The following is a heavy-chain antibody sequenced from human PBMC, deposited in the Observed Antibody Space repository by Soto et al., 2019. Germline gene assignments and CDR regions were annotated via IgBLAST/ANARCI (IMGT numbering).Heavy chain of an antibody. CDR2: IYHSGST. J-gene: IGHJ4*02. CDR3: ARDSSSPIGQNFDY. CDR1: GGSISSSNW. V-gene: IGHV4-4*02. Sequence: SETLSLTCAVSGGSISSSNWWSWVREPPGKGLEWIGEIYHSGSTNYNPSLKSRVTISVDKSKNQFSLKLSSVTAADMAVYYCARDSSSPIGQNFDYWGQGTLVTVSS. D-gene: IGHD6-13*01.